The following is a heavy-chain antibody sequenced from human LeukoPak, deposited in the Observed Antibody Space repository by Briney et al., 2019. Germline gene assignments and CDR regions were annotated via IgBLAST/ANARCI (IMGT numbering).Heavy chain of an antibody. CDR3: ARDLDGDYGWHFDL. CDR1: GFTFSSHW. CDR2: ISSDGSST. D-gene: IGHD4-17*01. Sequence: GGSLRLSCAASGFTFSSHWMHCVRQAPGKGLVWVTRISSDGSSTSYADSVRGRFTISRDNAKNSLSLQMNSLRVEDTAVYYCARDLDGDYGWHFDLWGRGTLVTVSS. J-gene: IGHJ2*01. V-gene: IGHV3-74*01.